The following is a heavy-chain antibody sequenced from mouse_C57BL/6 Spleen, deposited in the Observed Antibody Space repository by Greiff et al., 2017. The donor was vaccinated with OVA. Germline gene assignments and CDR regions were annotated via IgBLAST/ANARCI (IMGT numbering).Heavy chain of an antibody. CDR2: IYPGSGNT. CDR1: GYTFTDYY. CDR3: ARYGGYSFDY. J-gene: IGHJ2*01. D-gene: IGHD1-1*01. Sequence: QVQLKESGAELVRPGASVKLSCKASGYTFTDYYINWVKQRPGQGLEWIARIYPGSGNTYYNEKFKGKATLTAEKSSSTAYMQLSSLTSEDSAVYFCARYGGYSFDYWGQGTTLTVSS. V-gene: IGHV1-76*01.